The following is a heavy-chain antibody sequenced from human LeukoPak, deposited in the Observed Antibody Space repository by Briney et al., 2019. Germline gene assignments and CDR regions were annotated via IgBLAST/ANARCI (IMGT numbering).Heavy chain of an antibody. D-gene: IGHD3-10*01. CDR1: GGSISSHY. J-gene: IGHJ3*02. CDR3: ARLSQSYDAFDI. V-gene: IGHV4-59*11. CDR2: IYDSGST. Sequence: SETLSLTCTVSGGSISSHYWSWIRQPPGKGLEWIGNIYDSGSTNYSPSLKSRVTISVDTSKNQFSLKLRSVTAADTAVYYCARLSQSYDAFDIWGQGTMVTVSS.